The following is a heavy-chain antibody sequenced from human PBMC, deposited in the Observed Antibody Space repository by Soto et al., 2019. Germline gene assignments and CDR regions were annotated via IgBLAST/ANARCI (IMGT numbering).Heavy chain of an antibody. Sequence: EVQLLESGGGLVQPGGSLRLSCAASGFIFSNYAMTWVRQAPGKGLEWVSGISGSGGSTYYADSVKGRFTISRGNSKNTLYLQMNSVSAEDTAVYYCGNFWGQGTLVTVSS. CDR3: GNF. J-gene: IGHJ4*02. CDR1: GFIFSNYA. CDR2: ISGSGGST. V-gene: IGHV3-23*01.